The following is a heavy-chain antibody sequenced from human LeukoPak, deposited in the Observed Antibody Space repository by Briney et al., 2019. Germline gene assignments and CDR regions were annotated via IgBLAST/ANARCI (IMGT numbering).Heavy chain of an antibody. V-gene: IGHV1-46*01. J-gene: IGHJ4*02. CDR3: ARDQSGSFSY. D-gene: IGHD1-26*01. CDR2: SNPSGGST. CDR1: GYIFTRYY. Sequence: ASVKVSCKASGYIFTRYYMHWVRQPRAQGLEGMGISNPSGGSTSYAQKFQGRVTMTRDTATSTVYMELSSLRSEDTAVYYCARDQSGSFSYWGQGTLVTVSS.